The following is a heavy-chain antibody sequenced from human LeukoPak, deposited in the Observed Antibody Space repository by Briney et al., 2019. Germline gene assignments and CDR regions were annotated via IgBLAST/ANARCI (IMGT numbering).Heavy chain of an antibody. Sequence: GASVKVSCKASGYTFISYDINWVRQATGQGLEWMGWMNPNSGNTGYAQKFQGRVTMTRNTSISTAYMELSSLRSEDTAVYYCARGRRSRENRYYFDYWGQGTLVTVSS. CDR2: MNPNSGNT. J-gene: IGHJ4*02. CDR1: GYTFISYD. CDR3: ARGRRSRENRYYFDY. V-gene: IGHV1-8*01. D-gene: IGHD1-26*01.